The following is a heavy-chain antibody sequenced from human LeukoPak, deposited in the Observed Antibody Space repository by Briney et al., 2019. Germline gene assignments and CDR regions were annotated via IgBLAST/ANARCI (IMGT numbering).Heavy chain of an antibody. CDR2: IIPIFGTA. CDR3: ARGSSSWYVGFDY. V-gene: IGHV1-69*13. Sequence: ASVKVSCKASGYTFTSYDINWVRQAPGQGLEWMGGIIPIFGTANYAQKFQGRVTITADESTSTAYMELSSLRSEDTAVYYCARGSSSWYVGFDYWGQGTLVTVSS. CDR1: GYTFTSYD. D-gene: IGHD6-13*01. J-gene: IGHJ4*02.